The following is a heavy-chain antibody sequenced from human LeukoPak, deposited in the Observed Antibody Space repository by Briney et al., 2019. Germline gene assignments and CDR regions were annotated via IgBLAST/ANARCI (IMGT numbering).Heavy chain of an antibody. Sequence: SETLSLSCTVSGGSISSGSHYWSWLRQPAGRGLEWLGRIHPSGSTTYNPSPKSGVTISVKTSKNQFSQKLTSVTTTDTAALHCERVSSSDSRFDPWGQGTLVTVSS. D-gene: IGHD6-13*01. J-gene: IGHJ5*02. V-gene: IGHV4-61*02. CDR2: IHPSGST. CDR3: ERVSSSDSRFDP. CDR1: GGSISSGSHY.